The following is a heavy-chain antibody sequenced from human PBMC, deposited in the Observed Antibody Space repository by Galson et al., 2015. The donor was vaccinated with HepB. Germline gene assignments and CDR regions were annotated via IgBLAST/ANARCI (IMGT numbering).Heavy chain of an antibody. J-gene: IGHJ4*02. D-gene: IGHD5-12*01. CDR1: GFTFTSSA. V-gene: IGHV1-58*02. Sequence: SVEVSGKASGFTFTSSAIQWVRQARGQRLEWGGWIIGGSGQTNYAQRFQDRVTITRDMSTSTAYMELSSLRSEDTAVYYCAAEIYRSGFDCCSFDYWGQGALVTVSS. CDR3: AAEIYRSGFDCCSFDY. CDR2: IIGGSGQT.